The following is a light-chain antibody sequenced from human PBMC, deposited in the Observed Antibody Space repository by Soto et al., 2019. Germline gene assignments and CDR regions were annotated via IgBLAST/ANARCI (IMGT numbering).Light chain of an antibody. Sequence: QPVLTQPRSVSGSPGQSITISCTGSSSDVGSYNYVSWYQQHPGQAPKFMIYEGNKRPSGVSDRFSASKSGNTASLTISGLQAEDEADFYCCSYAGSGTFVFGTGTKVTVL. CDR2: EGN. CDR1: SSDVGSYNY. J-gene: IGLJ1*01. V-gene: IGLV2-23*01. CDR3: CSYAGSGTFV.